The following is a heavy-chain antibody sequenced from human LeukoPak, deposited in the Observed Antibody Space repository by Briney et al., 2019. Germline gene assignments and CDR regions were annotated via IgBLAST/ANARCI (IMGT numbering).Heavy chain of an antibody. D-gene: IGHD3-22*01. Sequence: ASVKVSCKASGYTFTGYYMHWVRQAPGQGLEWMGWINPNSGGTNYAQKFQGRVTMTRDTSISTAYMELTRLRSDDTAVYYCARSMYYYDSSGYYPLDYWGQGTLVTVSS. J-gene: IGHJ4*02. CDR3: ARSMYYYDSSGYYPLDY. V-gene: IGHV1-2*02. CDR1: GYTFTGYY. CDR2: INPNSGGT.